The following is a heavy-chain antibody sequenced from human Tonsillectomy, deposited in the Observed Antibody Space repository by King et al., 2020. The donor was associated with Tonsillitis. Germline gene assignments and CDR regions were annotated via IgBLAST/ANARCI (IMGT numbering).Heavy chain of an antibody. Sequence: QLVQSGAEVKKPGASVKVSCKASGYTFTSFGISWVRLAPGQGLEWMGWISAYDGNTNYAQKLQGRVTMTTDSSTRPAYMELRSLRSDDTAVYYCARDPGYSSGWYLDYWGQGTLVTVSS. CDR2: ISAYDGNT. J-gene: IGHJ4*02. CDR3: ARDPGYSSGWYLDY. CDR1: GYTFTSFG. D-gene: IGHD6-19*01. V-gene: IGHV1-18*01.